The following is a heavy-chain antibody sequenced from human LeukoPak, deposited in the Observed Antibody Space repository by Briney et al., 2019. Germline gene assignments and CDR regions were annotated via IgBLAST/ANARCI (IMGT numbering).Heavy chain of an antibody. J-gene: IGHJ6*02. Sequence: SETLSLTCTVSGGSISSYYWSWIRQPPGKGLEWIGYIYYSGSTNYNPSLKSRVTISVDTSKNQFSLKLSSVTAADTAVYYCARQSIAARTYYYYYGMDVWGQGTTVTVSS. V-gene: IGHV4-59*08. D-gene: IGHD6-6*01. CDR1: GGSISSYY. CDR2: IYYSGST. CDR3: ARQSIAARTYYYYYGMDV.